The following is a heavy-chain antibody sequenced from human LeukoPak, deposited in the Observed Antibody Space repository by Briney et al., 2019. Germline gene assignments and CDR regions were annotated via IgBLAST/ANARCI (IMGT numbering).Heavy chain of an antibody. D-gene: IGHD3-16*01. CDR3: AKPVIPSAYQGTYYMDV. CDR2: IRHDESKT. J-gene: IGHJ6*03. CDR1: GLIFSSYG. V-gene: IGHV3-30*02. Sequence: PGGSLRPSCAASGLIFSSYGMHWVRQAPGEGLEWVAYIRHDESKTFYADSVKGRLTISRDNSKNTLYLQIQSLRAEDTALYYCAKPVIPSAYQGTYYMDVWGKGTTVTVAS.